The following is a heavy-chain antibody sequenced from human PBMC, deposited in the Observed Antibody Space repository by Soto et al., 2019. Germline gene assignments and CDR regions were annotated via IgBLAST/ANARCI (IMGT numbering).Heavy chain of an antibody. V-gene: IGHV3-33*01. J-gene: IGHJ6*02. D-gene: IGHD6-6*01. CDR1: GFTFSSYG. CDR2: IWYDGSNK. CDR3: ARERGIAARRYGMDV. Sequence: SLRLSCAASGFTFSSYGMHGVRQAPGKGLEWVAVIWYDGSNKYYADSVKGRFTISRDNSKNTLYLQMNSLRAEDTAVYYCARERGIAARRYGMDVWGQGTTVTVSS.